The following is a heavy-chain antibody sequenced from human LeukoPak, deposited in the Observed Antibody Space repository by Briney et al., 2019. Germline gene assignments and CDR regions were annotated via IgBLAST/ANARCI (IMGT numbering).Heavy chain of an antibody. CDR2: IYYSGST. Sequence: SETLSLTCTVSGGSVSSGDYYWSWIRQPPTKGLEWIGYIYYSGSTYYNPSLKSRVTISVDTSKNHFSLKLSSVTAADTAVYYCARDAPPYGMDVWGQRTTVTVSS. J-gene: IGHJ6*02. CDR3: ARDAPPYGMDV. V-gene: IGHV4-30-4*01. CDR1: GGSVSSGDYY.